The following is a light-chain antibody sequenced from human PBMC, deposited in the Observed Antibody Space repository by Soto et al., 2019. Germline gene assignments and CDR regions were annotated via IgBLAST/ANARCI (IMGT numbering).Light chain of an antibody. CDR2: KSY. Sequence: DIQMTQSPSTLSASVGDRVTITCRASQSIGNWLAWYQHKPGKAPKLLIYKSYNLESGVPSSFSGSGSGTEFTLTINSLQPDDFATYYCQQYGNYSPYTFGQGTKLEIK. V-gene: IGKV1-5*03. CDR3: QQYGNYSPYT. CDR1: QSIGNW. J-gene: IGKJ2*01.